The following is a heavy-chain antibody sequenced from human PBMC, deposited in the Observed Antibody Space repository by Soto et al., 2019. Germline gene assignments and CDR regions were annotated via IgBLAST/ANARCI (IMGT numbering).Heavy chain of an antibody. CDR3: ARDVHVGGMGSKVAVRGYYFDY. CDR1: GGTFSSYT. Sequence: QVQLVQSGAEVKKPGSSVKVSCKASGGTFSSYTISWVRQAPGQGLEWMGRIIPILGIANYAQKFQGRVTITADKSTSTAYMELSSLRSEDTAVYYCARDVHVGGMGSKVAVRGYYFDYGGQGTLVTVSS. V-gene: IGHV1-69*08. J-gene: IGHJ4*02. D-gene: IGHD3-10*02. CDR2: IIPILGIA.